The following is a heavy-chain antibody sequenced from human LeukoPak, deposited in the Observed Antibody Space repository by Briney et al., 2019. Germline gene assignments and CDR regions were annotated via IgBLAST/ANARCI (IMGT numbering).Heavy chain of an antibody. CDR3: ARDIGTTGNY. D-gene: IGHD1-1*01. CDR2: MNPNSGNT. V-gene: IGHV1-8*01. J-gene: IGHJ4*02. CDR1: GYTFTSYD. Sequence: ASVKVSCKASGYTFTSYDINWVRQATGQGLEWMGWMNPNSGNTGYAQKFQGRVTMTTDTSTSTAYMELRSLRSDDTAVYYCARDIGTTGNYWGQGTLVTVSS.